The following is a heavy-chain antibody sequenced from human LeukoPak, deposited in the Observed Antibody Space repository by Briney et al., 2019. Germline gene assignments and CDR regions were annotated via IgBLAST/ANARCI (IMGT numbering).Heavy chain of an antibody. CDR1: GYTFTNYD. V-gene: IGHV1-18*01. Sequence: GSSVKVSCKASGYTFTNYDIRWVRQAPGQGLEWTAWISAYSGNTNYAQNFQGRLTMTTDTSTNTAYMEPRSLRSDDTAVYYCARQGYCTSPSCYARGDDAFDIWGQGTMVTVSS. CDR3: ARQGYCTSPSCYARGDDAFDI. J-gene: IGHJ3*02. D-gene: IGHD2-2*01. CDR2: ISAYSGNT.